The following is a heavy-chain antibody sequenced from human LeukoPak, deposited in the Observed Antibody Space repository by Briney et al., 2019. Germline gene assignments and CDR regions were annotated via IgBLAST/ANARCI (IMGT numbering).Heavy chain of an antibody. Sequence: AGRSLRLSCAASGSTFDDYAMHWVRQAPGKGLEWVSGISWNSGSIGYADSVKGRFTISRDNAKNSLYLQMNSLRAEDMALYYCAKSMYSSSWYSVSFDYWGQGTLVTVSS. CDR1: GSTFDDYA. CDR3: AKSMYSSSWYSVSFDY. D-gene: IGHD6-13*01. CDR2: ISWNSGSI. V-gene: IGHV3-9*03. J-gene: IGHJ4*02.